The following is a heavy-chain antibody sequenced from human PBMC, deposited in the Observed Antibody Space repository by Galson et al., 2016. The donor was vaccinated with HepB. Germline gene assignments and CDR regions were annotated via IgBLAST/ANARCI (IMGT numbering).Heavy chain of an antibody. J-gene: IGHJ6*04. CDR2: ISRSGDST. D-gene: IGHD1-26*01. Sequence: SLRLSCAASGFSFSSYAMDWVRQAPGKGLEVVSSISRSGDSTDYADSVKGRFTISRDNSKNTLSLQMNSLTADDTAIYYCVQGSTAPAVWGKGTTGTVSS. CDR3: VQGSTAPAV. CDR1: GFSFSSYA. V-gene: IGHV3-23*01.